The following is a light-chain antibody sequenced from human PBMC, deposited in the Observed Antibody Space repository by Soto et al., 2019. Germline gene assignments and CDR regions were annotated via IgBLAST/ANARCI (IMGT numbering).Light chain of an antibody. J-gene: IGKJ1*01. Sequence: DIQMTQSSSTLPASVGDRVTIACRASQIVSPWLAWFQQKPGRAPKLLIYDVSTLESGAPSRFSGSGSGTEFTLTISSLQPDDFATYYCQQYNSYPRTFGQGTKVEIK. V-gene: IGKV1-5*01. CDR3: QQYNSYPRT. CDR2: DVS. CDR1: QIVSPW.